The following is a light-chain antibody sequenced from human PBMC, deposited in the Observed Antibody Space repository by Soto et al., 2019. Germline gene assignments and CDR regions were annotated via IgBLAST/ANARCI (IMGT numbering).Light chain of an antibody. J-gene: IGLJ1*01. Sequence: QSVLTQPPSASGAPGQRCTIPCSGSASNIGRDPVNWYQQVPGTAPKLLIYENNHRPSGVPDRFYGSKSGTSASLVISGLQSEHEAEYFCAGWDGSLKGFVFGTGTDVT. CDR1: ASNIGRDP. CDR2: ENN. CDR3: AGWDGSLKGFV. V-gene: IGLV1-44*01.